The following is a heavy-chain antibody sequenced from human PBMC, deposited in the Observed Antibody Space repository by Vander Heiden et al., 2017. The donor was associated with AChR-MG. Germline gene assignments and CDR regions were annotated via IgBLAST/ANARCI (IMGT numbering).Heavy chain of an antibody. CDR3: AREIVSARGSFDP. D-gene: IGHD2-2*01. CDR1: GAAFIAYY. Sequence: QVQRLQCRAGRLTPSDTLAPTCAVHGAAFIAYYWSWFRKPPGKGLEWIGEINRRGSTNYNPSLKSRVTMSVDTSKSQFSLKLTSMTAADTAVYYCAREIVSARGSFDPWGQGTLVTVSS. CDR2: INRRGST. J-gene: IGHJ5*02. V-gene: IGHV4-34*01.